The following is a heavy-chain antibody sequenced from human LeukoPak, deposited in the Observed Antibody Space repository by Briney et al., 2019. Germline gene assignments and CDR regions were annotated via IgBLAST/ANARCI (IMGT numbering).Heavy chain of an antibody. J-gene: IGHJ3*02. D-gene: IGHD1-1*01. CDR3: ARERTGSDAFDI. CDR2: IYSGGST. V-gene: IGHV3-66*01. Sequence: GGSLRLSCAASGFTVSSNYMSWVRQAPGEGLEWVSVIYSGGSTYYADSVKGRFTISRDNSKNTLYLQMNSLRAEDTAVYYCARERTGSDAFDIWGQGTMVTVSS. CDR1: GFTVSSNY.